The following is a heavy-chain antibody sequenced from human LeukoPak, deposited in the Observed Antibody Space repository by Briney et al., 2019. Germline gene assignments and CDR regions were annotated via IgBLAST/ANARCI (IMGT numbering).Heavy chain of an antibody. V-gene: IGHV4-59*01. D-gene: IGHD3-22*01. J-gene: IGHJ3*02. CDR1: GGSISSYY. Sequence: PSETLSLTCTVSGGSISSYYWSWIRQPPGKGLKWIGYIYYSGSTNYNPSLKSRVTISVDTSKSQFSLKLSSVTAADTAVYYCARDTHYYDSSGYNMLGAFDIWGQGTMVTVSS. CDR2: IYYSGST. CDR3: ARDTHYYDSSGYNMLGAFDI.